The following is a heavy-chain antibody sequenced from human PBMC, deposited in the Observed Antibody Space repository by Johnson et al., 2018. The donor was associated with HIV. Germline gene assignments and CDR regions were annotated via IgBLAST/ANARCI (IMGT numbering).Heavy chain of an antibody. CDR2: ISYDGSNK. V-gene: IGHV3-30-3*01. Sequence: QEQLVESGGGLVQPGGFLRLSCAASGFTFSSYAMHWVRQAPGKGLEWVAVISYDGSNKYYADSVKGRFTISRDNSKNTLYLQMNSLRAEDTAVYYCARGDYDILTGYAFDIWGQGTMVTVSS. J-gene: IGHJ3*02. CDR3: ARGDYDILTGYAFDI. D-gene: IGHD3-9*01. CDR1: GFTFSSYA.